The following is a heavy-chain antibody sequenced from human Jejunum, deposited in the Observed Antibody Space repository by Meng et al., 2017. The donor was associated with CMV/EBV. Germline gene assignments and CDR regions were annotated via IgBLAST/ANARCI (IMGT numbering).Heavy chain of an antibody. V-gene: IGHV3-30*02. D-gene: IGHD1-26*01. CDR3: AKGDLKWELMPMDS. CDR1: GFTFSDYG. CDR2: IRPDGNDK. Sequence: SGFTFSDYGRHWVRQAPGKGLEWAAFIRPDGNDKYYGDSVKGRFTISRDNSKNTVFLQMDSLKAEDTAVYYCAKGDLKWELMPMDSWGQGTLVTVSS. J-gene: IGHJ4*02.